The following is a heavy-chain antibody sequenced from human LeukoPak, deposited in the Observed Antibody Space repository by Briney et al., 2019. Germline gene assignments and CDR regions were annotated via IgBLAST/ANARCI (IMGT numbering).Heavy chain of an antibody. CDR3: ARQMATNVLDAFDI. D-gene: IGHD5-24*01. V-gene: IGHV4-34*01. CDR1: GGSFSGYY. Sequence: ASETLSLTCAVYGGSFSGYYWSWIRQPPGKGLEWIGEINYSGSTNYNPSLKSRVTISVDTSKNHFSLKLSSVTAADTAVYYCARQMATNVLDAFDIWGQGTMVTVSS. CDR2: INYSGST. J-gene: IGHJ3*02.